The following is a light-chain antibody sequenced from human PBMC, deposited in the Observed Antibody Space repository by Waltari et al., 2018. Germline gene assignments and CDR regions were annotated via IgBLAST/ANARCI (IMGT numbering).Light chain of an antibody. Sequence: SSELTQDPAVSVAMGQTVRLTCQGDSLRSYYASWYQQRPGQAPILVIYDKNNRPPGVPDRFSGSSSHNTGSLTITGAQAEDEASYYCHSRDASGVAGSFGGGTKLTVL. CDR1: SLRSYY. J-gene: IGLJ2*01. CDR3: HSRDASGVAGS. CDR2: DKN. V-gene: IGLV3-19*01.